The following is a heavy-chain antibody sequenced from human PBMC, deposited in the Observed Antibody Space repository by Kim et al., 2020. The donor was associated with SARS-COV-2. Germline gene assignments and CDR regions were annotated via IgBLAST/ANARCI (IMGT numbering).Heavy chain of an antibody. Sequence: GGSLRLSCTASGFTFGDYAMSWFRQAPGKGLEWVGFIRSKAYGGTTEYAASVKGRFTISRDDSKSIAYLQMNSLKTEDTAVYYCTRDPLRPRFIVLREVRGAVGLWGRGTLVTVSS. CDR2: IRSKAYGGTT. D-gene: IGHD3-10*01. J-gene: IGHJ2*01. CDR1: GFTFGDYA. CDR3: TRDPLRPRFIVLREVRGAVGL. V-gene: IGHV3-49*03.